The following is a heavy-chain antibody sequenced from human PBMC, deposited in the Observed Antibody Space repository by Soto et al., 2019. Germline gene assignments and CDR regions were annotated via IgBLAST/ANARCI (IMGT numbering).Heavy chain of an antibody. CDR1: GGSISSGGYS. V-gene: IGHV4-30-2*01. Sequence: SETLSLTCAVSGGSISSGGYSWSWIRQPPGKGLEWIGYIYHSVSTYYNPSLKSRVTISVDRSKNQFSLKLSSVTAADTAVYYCARNGGIGARDYYYYGMDVWGQGTTVTVSS. D-gene: IGHD2-15*01. J-gene: IGHJ6*02. CDR2: IYHSVST. CDR3: ARNGGIGARDYYYYGMDV.